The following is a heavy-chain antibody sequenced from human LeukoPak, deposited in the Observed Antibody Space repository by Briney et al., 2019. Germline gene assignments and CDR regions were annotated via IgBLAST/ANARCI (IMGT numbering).Heavy chain of an antibody. Sequence: SVKVSCKASGYTFTSYYMHWVRQAPGQGLEWMGGIIPIFGTANYAQKFQGRVTITTDESTSTAYMELSSLRSEDTAVYYCARSEQLDRYYYYYYYMDVWGKGTTVTVSS. J-gene: IGHJ6*03. D-gene: IGHD6-6*01. CDR2: IIPIFGTA. CDR3: ARSEQLDRYYYYYYYMDV. CDR1: GYTFTSYY. V-gene: IGHV1-69*05.